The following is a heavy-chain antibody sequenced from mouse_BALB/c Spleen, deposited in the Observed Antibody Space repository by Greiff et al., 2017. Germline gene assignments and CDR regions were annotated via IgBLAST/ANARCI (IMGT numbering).Heavy chain of an antibody. CDR2: ILPGSGST. J-gene: IGHJ4*01. V-gene: IGHV1-9*01. CDR1: GYTFSSYW. CDR3: ARTRYYGSSYDAMDY. Sequence: VQLQQSGAELMKPGASVKISCKATGYTFSSYWIEWVKQRPGHGLEWIGEILPGSGSTNYNEKFKGKATFTADTSSNTAYMQLSSLTSEDSAVYYCARTRYYGSSYDAMDYWGQGTSVTVSS. D-gene: IGHD1-1*01.